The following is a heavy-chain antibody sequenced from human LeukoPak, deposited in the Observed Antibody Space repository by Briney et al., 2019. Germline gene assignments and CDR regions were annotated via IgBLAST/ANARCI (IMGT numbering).Heavy chain of an antibody. D-gene: IGHD1-26*01. CDR1: GFTFSDYY. Sequence: GGSLRLSCAASGFTFSDYYMHWIRQTPGKGLEWVSHISGSGSVIYYADSVMGRFSISRDNARNSVYLQMNNVRAEDTAVYFCARASLVRAIQATAEYFKHWGQGTLVLVSS. CDR3: ARASLVRAIQATAEYFKH. V-gene: IGHV3-11*01. J-gene: IGHJ1*01. CDR2: ISGSGSVI.